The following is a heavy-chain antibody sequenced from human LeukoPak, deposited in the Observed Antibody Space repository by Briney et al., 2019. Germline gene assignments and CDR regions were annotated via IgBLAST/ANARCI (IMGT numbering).Heavy chain of an antibody. V-gene: IGHV3-49*04. D-gene: IGHD6-13*01. CDR3: TRDGTIAAAVRLFDY. CDR1: GFTVNNKY. J-gene: IGHJ4*02. Sequence: GGSLRLSCAASGFTVNNKYMTWVRQAPGKGLEWVGFIRSKAYGGTTEYAASVKGRFTISRDDSKSIAYLQMNSLKTEDTAVYYCTRDGTIAAAVRLFDYWGQGTLVTVSS. CDR2: IRSKAYGGTT.